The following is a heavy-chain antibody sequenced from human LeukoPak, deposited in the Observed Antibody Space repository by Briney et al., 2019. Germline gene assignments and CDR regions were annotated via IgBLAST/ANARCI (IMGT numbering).Heavy chain of an antibody. Sequence: GASVKVSCKASGYTFTGYYMHWVRQAPGQGLEWMGWINPNSGGTNYAQKFQGRVTMTRDTSISTAYMELSRLRSDDTAVYYCARGEYSSGSNYFDYWGQGTLVTVSS. J-gene: IGHJ4*02. CDR1: GYTFTGYY. CDR3: ARGEYSSGSNYFDY. V-gene: IGHV1-2*02. CDR2: INPNSGGT. D-gene: IGHD6-19*01.